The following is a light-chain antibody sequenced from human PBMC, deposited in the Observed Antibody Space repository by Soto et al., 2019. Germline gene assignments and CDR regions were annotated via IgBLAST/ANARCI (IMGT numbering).Light chain of an antibody. V-gene: IGLV1-44*01. Sequence: QSVLTQPPSASGTPGQRVTISCSGSSSSIGSNSVNWYQQLPRTAPKVLIYTNSQRPSGVPDRFSGSKSGTSASLAISGLQPEDEADYYCAAWDGSLNVDVFGTGTKLTVL. CDR1: SSSIGSNS. J-gene: IGLJ1*01. CDR2: TNS. CDR3: AAWDGSLNVDV.